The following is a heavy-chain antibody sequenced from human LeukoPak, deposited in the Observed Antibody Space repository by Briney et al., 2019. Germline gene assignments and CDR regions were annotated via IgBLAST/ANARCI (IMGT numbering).Heavy chain of an antibody. V-gene: IGHV3-74*01. D-gene: IGHD2-21*01. CDR3: ICERG. CDR2: INTDGTNT. J-gene: IGHJ4*02. CDR1: GFTLGSYW. Sequence: GGSLRLSCTASGFTLGSYWMHWVRQAPGKGLVWVSLINTDGTNTNYADSVKGRFTISRDNAKNTLYLQMNCLRAEDTAVYYCICERGGGQGTLVTVSS.